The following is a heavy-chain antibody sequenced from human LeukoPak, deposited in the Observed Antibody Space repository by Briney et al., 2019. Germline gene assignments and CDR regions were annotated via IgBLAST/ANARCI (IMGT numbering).Heavy chain of an antibody. D-gene: IGHD5-24*01. CDR3: TSDGYNLNYFDY. CDR1: GYSFNSYG. J-gene: IGHJ4*02. V-gene: IGHV1-18*01. Sequence: ASVKVSCKASGYSFNSYGISWVRQAPGQGLEWVGWISGYNGNTDYAQKVQDRLIMTRDASTDTAYMELRNLRSDDTAVYYCTSDGYNLNYFDYWGQGTLVAVSS. CDR2: ISGYNGNT.